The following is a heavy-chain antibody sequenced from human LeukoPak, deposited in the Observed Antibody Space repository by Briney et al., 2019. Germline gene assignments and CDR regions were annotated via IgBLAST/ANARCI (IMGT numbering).Heavy chain of an antibody. Sequence: GRSLRLPCVASGFTFSSYAMHWVREAPGKRQKWVAVISRDGRDKHHADSVKGRFTISRDNSKNTLYLQMDSLRAEDTAVYFCAKDPRTAAAYYFDYWGQGILVTVSS. CDR3: AKDPRTAAAYYFDY. D-gene: IGHD6-13*01. CDR2: ISRDGRDK. CDR1: GFTFSSYA. J-gene: IGHJ4*02. V-gene: IGHV3-30*18.